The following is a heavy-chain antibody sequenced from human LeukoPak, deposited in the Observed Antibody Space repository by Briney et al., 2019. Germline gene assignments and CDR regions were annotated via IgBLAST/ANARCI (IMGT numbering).Heavy chain of an antibody. Sequence: PGGSLRLSCAASGFTFDDYAMHWVRQAPGKGLEWVSGISCNSGSIGYADSVKGRFTISRDNARNSLYLQMNSLSAEGTALYYCAKDMRQLVRGYFDYWGQGTLVTVSS. CDR3: AKDMRQLVRGYFDY. J-gene: IGHJ4*02. CDR1: GFTFDDYA. CDR2: ISCNSGSI. V-gene: IGHV3-9*01. D-gene: IGHD6-6*01.